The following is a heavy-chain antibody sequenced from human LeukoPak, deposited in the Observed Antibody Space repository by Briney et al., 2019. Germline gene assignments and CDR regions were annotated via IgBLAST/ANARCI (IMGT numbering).Heavy chain of an antibody. D-gene: IGHD5-18*01. V-gene: IGHV1-69*01. J-gene: IGHJ4*02. Sequence: SVKVSCKASGGTFSSYAISWVRQAPGQGLEWMGGIIPIFGTANYAQKFQGRVTITADESTSTAYMELSSLRSEDTAVYYCARDKKEDTAMVYFFDYWGQGTLVTVSS. CDR1: GGTFSSYA. CDR3: ARDKKEDTAMVYFFDY. CDR2: IIPIFGTA.